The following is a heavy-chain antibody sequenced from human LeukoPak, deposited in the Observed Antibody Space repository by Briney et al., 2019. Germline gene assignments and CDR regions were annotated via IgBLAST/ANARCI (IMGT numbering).Heavy chain of an antibody. D-gene: IGHD1-26*01. CDR2: ISSSSTI. Sequence: GGSLRLSCAASGFTFSSYSMNWVRQAPGKGLEWVSYISSSSTIYYADSVKGRFTISRDNAKNSLYLQMNSLRAEDTAVYYCASTSIGYWGQGTLVTVSS. V-gene: IGHV3-48*01. CDR1: GFTFSSYS. CDR3: ASTSIGY. J-gene: IGHJ4*02.